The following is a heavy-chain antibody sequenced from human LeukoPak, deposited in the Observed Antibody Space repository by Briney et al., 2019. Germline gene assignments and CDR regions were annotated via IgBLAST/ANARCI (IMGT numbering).Heavy chain of an antibody. V-gene: IGHV3-48*04. CDR1: GFTFSSYS. D-gene: IGHD3-10*02. CDR3: AELGITMIGGV. J-gene: IGHJ6*04. Sequence: PGGSLRLSCAASGFTFSSYSMNWVRQAPGKGLEWVSCISSSGSTIYYADSVKGRFTIPRDNAKNSLYLQMNSLRAEDTAVYYCAELGITMIGGVWGKGTTVTISS. CDR2: ISSSGSTI.